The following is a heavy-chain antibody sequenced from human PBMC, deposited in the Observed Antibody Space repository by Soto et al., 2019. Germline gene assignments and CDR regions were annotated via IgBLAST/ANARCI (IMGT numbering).Heavy chain of an antibody. CDR2: INPSGGST. CDR1: GYTFTSYY. J-gene: IGHJ3*02. V-gene: IGHV1-46*03. Sequence: QVQLVQSGAEVKKPGASVKVSCKASGYTFTSYYMHWVRQAPGQGLEWMGIINPSGGSTSYAQKFAGRVTMTRDTSMSTGYRGLSILRSEDTAVYYCARVKDGDYALAFDIWGQGTMVTVSS. D-gene: IGHD4-17*01. CDR3: ARVKDGDYALAFDI.